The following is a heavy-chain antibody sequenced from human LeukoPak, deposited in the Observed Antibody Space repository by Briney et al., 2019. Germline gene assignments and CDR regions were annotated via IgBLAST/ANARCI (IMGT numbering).Heavy chain of an antibody. V-gene: IGHV3-21*04. CDR1: GFTFSSYS. J-gene: IGHJ4*02. Sequence: PGGSLRLSCAASGFTFSSYSMNWVRQAPGKGLEWVSSISSSSSYIYYADSVKGRFTISRDNSKNTLYLQMNSLRAEDTAVYYCAKDISFGSSRYFDYWGQGTLVTVSS. CDR2: ISSSSSYI. D-gene: IGHD3-10*01. CDR3: AKDISFGSSRYFDY.